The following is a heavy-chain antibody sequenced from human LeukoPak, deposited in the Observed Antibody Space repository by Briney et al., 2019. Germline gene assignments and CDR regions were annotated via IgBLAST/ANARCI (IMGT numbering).Heavy chain of an antibody. CDR2: ISGSGGST. CDR1: GFTFSSYA. Sequence: GGSLRLSCAASGFTFSSYAMSWVRQAPGKGLEWVSAISGSGGSTYYADSVKGRFTLSRDNSKNTLYLQMNSLRAEDTAVYYCAKALYYYGSGSYSYYFDYWGQGTLVTVSS. CDR3: AKALYYYGSGSYSYYFDY. J-gene: IGHJ4*02. V-gene: IGHV3-23*01. D-gene: IGHD3-10*01.